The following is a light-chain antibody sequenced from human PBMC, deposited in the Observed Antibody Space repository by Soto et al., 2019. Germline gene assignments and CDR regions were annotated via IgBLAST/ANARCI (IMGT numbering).Light chain of an antibody. CDR1: SSDAGGYNY. J-gene: IGLJ2*01. CDR3: SSYGGSNPVV. CDR2: EVS. Sequence: QSALTQPPSASGSPGQSVTISCTGSSSDAGGYNYVSWYQQHPGKAPKLMIYEVSKRPSGVPDRLSGSKSGNTASLTVSGLQAEDEADYYCSSYGGSNPVVFGGGTKVTVL. V-gene: IGLV2-8*01.